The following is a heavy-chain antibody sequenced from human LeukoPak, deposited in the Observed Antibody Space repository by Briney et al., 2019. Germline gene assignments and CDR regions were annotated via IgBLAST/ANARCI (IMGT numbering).Heavy chain of an antibody. J-gene: IGHJ4*02. CDR1: GGSVSSSNYY. CDR2: FSYNVHS. D-gene: IGHD6-13*01. CDR3: ARVSVAGTGPDY. V-gene: IGHV4-61*01. Sequence: PSETLSLTCTVSGGSVSSSNYYWSWIRQPPGKGLEWVGFFSYNVHSDYNPSLKSRVTISVDTSKNQFFLRLSSVTAADTAIYYCARVSVAGTGPDYWGQGTLVTVSS.